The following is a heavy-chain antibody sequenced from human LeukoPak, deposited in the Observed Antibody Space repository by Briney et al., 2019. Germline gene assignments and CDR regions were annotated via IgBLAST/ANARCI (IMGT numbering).Heavy chain of an antibody. CDR3: ARDRSGSRRGFDY. J-gene: IGHJ4*02. CDR1: GLTVSSNY. CDR2: IYSGGST. Sequence: GGSLRLSCAASGLTVSSNYMTWVRQAPGKGLEWVSVIYSGGSTYYADSVKGRFTISRDNSKNTLYLQMNSLRAEDTAVYYCARDRSGSRRGFDYWGQGTLVTVSS. D-gene: IGHD1-26*01. V-gene: IGHV3-66*01.